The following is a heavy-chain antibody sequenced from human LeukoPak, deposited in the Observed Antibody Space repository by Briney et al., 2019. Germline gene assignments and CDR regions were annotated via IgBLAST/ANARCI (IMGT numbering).Heavy chain of an antibody. CDR1: GFTFDDYA. CDR3: AKGSSGWYYYFDY. Sequence: GGSLRLSCAASGFTFDDYAMHWVRQAPGKGLEWVSGISWNSGSIGYADSVKGRFTISRDNAKNSLYLQMNSLRAEDMALYYCAKGSSGWYYYFDYWGQGTLVTVSS. V-gene: IGHV3-9*03. J-gene: IGHJ4*02. D-gene: IGHD6-19*01. CDR2: ISWNSGSI.